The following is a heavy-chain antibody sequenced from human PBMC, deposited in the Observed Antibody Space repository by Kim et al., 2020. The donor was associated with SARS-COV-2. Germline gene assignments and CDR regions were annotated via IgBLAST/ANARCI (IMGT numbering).Heavy chain of an antibody. CDR1: GFKFDDYA. V-gene: IGHV3-43*02. CDR2: SNADGASE. Sequence: GGSLRLSCGATGFKFDDYAMHWVRQAPGKGLEWVSLSNADGASEYYADSVRVRFTISRDNSENSLYLQMDSLRTEDSALYFCTREKNYDSSGYDHWGQGT. CDR3: TREKNYDSSGYDH. D-gene: IGHD3-22*01. J-gene: IGHJ4*02.